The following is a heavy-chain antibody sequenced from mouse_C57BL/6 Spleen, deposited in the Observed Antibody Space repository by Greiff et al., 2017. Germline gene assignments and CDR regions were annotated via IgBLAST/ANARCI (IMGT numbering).Heavy chain of an antibody. CDR3: ARGINCDY. Sequence: VKLQQPGAELVKPGASVKLSCKASGYTFTSYWMQWVKQRPGQGLEWIGEIDPSDSYTNYNQKFKGKATLTVDTSSSTAYMQLSSLTSEDSAVYYCARGINCDYWGQGTTLTVSS. CDR2: IDPSDSYT. V-gene: IGHV1-50*01. CDR1: GYTFTSYW. J-gene: IGHJ2*01.